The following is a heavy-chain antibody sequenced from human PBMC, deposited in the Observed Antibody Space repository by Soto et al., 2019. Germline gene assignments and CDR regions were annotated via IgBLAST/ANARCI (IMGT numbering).Heavy chain of an antibody. CDR1: GGSISSYY. J-gene: IGHJ6*03. CDR2: ICYSGST. Sequence: PSETLSLTCTVSGGSISSYYWSWIRQPPGKGLEWIGYICYSGSTNYNPSLKSRVTISVDTSKNQFSLKLSSVTAADTAVYYCARVSNPDYYYYYMDVWGKGTTVTVSS. V-gene: IGHV4-59*01. CDR3: ARVSNPDYYYYYMDV. D-gene: IGHD4-4*01.